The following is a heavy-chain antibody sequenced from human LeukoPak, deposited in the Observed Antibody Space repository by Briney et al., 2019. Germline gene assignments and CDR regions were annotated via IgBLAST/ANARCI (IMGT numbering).Heavy chain of an antibody. J-gene: IGHJ4*02. CDR3: ARGGIVVPAVPFDY. CDR2: IYTSGST. D-gene: IGHD2-2*01. V-gene: IGHV4-4*07. CDR1: GGSISSYY. Sequence: SETLSLTCTVSGGSISSYYWSWIRQPAGKGLEWIGRIYTSGSTNYNPSLKSRVTMSVDTSKNQFSLKLSSVTAADTAVYYCARGGIVVPAVPFDYWGQGTLVTVSS.